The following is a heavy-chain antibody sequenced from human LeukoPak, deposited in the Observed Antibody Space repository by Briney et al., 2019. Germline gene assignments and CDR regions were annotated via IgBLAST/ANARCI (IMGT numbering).Heavy chain of an antibody. V-gene: IGHV3-7*01. D-gene: IGHD6-19*01. CDR1: GFTFSTYW. CDR3: AKDHWSRAGVAGAVFDY. J-gene: IGHJ4*02. CDR2: TREDGSEK. Sequence: GGSLRLSCTASGFTFSTYWMSWVRQAPGKGLEWVANTREDGSEKYYVDSVKGRFTISRDNAKNSLYLQMNSLRAEDTAVYYCAKDHWSRAGVAGAVFDYWGQGTLVTVSS.